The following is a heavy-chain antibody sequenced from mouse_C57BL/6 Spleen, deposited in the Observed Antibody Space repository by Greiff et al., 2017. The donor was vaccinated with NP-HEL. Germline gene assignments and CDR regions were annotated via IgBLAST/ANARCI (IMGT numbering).Heavy chain of an antibody. CDR3: ASYYGNYALFDY. V-gene: IGHV1-7*01. CDR1: GYTFTSYW. D-gene: IGHD2-1*01. CDR2: INPSSGYT. J-gene: IGHJ2*01. Sequence: VQLQQPGAELVRPGSSVKLSCKASGYTFTSYWMHWVKQRPGQGLEWIGYINPSSGYTKYNQKFKDKATLTADKSSSTAYMQLSSLTYEDSAVYYCASYYGNYALFDYWGQGTTLTVSS.